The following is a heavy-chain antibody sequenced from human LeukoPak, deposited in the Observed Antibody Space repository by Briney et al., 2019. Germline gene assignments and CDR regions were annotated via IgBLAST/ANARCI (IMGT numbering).Heavy chain of an antibody. CDR3: AGLYCSSTSCHDY. CDR2: ISSSSSYL. Sequence: GGSLRLSCAASGFTFSSYSMNWVRQAPGKGLEWVSSISSSSSYLYYADSVKGRFTISRDNAKNSLYLQMNSLRAEDTAVYYCAGLYCSSTSCHDYWGQGTLVTVSS. D-gene: IGHD2-2*01. CDR1: GFTFSSYS. V-gene: IGHV3-21*01. J-gene: IGHJ4*02.